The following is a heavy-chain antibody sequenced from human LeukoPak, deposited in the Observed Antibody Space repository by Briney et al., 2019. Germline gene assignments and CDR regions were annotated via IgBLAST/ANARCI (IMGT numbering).Heavy chain of an antibody. D-gene: IGHD4-17*01. CDR2: ISKDGSNK. Sequence: TGGSLRLSCAASGFTFSSYAMHWVRQAPGKGLEWVAVISKDGSNKDYADSVKGRFTISRDNSKNTVYLQMNSLRTEDTAVYYCAKEDYGDYSDYYYGMDVWGQGTTVTVSS. CDR1: GFTFSSYA. J-gene: IGHJ6*02. V-gene: IGHV3-30-3*01. CDR3: AKEDYGDYSDYYYGMDV.